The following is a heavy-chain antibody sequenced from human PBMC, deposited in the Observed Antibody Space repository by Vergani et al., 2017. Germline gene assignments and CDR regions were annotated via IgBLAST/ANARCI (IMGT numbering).Heavy chain of an antibody. CDR1: GGSFSGYY. V-gene: IGHV4-34*01. CDR3: ARDMHRVGATMSPIDY. CDR2: INHSGST. Sequence: QVQLQQWGAGLLKPSETLSLTCAVYGGSFSGYYWSWIRQPPGKGLEWIGEINHSGSTNYNPSLKSRVTISVDTSKNQFSLKLSSVTAEDTAVYYCARDMHRVGATMSPIDYWGQGTLVTVSS. D-gene: IGHD1-26*01. J-gene: IGHJ4*02.